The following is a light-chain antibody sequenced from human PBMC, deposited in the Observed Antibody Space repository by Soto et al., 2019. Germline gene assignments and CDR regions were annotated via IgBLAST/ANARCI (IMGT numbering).Light chain of an antibody. CDR1: QTISTN. CDR3: QAYSDCPTWA. V-gene: IGKV3-15*01. J-gene: IGKJ1*01. CDR2: GAS. Sequence: EIVMTQSPATLSVSPGERATLSCSASQTISTNLAWYQQKPGQAPRLLIYGASTRAAGIPARLSGSGSGTEFTLIISSLQSEDFAVYYCQAYSDCPTWAFGQGTKVDI.